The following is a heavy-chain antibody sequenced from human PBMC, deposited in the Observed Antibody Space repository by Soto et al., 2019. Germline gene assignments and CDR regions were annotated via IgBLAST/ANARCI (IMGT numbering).Heavy chain of an antibody. CDR3: AKDAIPYNGRNDGFDI. CDR2: ISYDGRNK. V-gene: IGHV3-30*18. J-gene: IGHJ3*02. D-gene: IGHD1-20*01. Sequence: GGSLRLSCAASGFTFSSYGMHWVRQAPGKGLEWVAVISYDGRNKYYADFVKGRFTISRDNSKNTLYLQMDSLRAEDTAVYYCAKDAIPYNGRNDGFDIWGQGTMVTVSS. CDR1: GFTFSSYG.